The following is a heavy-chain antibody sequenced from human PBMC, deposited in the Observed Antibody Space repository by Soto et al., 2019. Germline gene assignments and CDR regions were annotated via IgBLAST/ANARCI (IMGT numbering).Heavy chain of an antibody. J-gene: IGHJ4*02. D-gene: IGHD3-22*01. CDR3: AKELTPYYYDSPYFDY. CDR1: GFTFSSYG. V-gene: IGHV3-30*18. CDR2: ISYDGSNK. Sequence: LSCAASGFTFSSYGMHWVRQAPGKGLEWVAVISYDGSNKYYADSVKGRFTISRDNSKNTLYLQMNSLRAEDTAVYYCAKELTPYYYDSPYFDYWGQGTLVTVSS.